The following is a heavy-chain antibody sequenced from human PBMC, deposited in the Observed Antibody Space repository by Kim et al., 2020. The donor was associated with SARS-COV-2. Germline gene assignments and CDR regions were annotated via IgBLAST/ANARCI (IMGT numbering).Heavy chain of an antibody. CDR2: IRSKANRYAT. CDR1: GFTFSGSA. J-gene: IGHJ6*02. CDR3: TRHCSSTSCYGGDYYYYGMDV. Sequence: GGSLRLSCAASGFTFSGSAMHWVRQASGKGLEWVGRIRSKANRYATAYSASVKGRFTISRDDSKNTAYLQMNSLKTEDTAVYYCTRHCSSTSCYGGDYYYYGMDVWGQGTTVTVSS. V-gene: IGHV3-73*01. D-gene: IGHD2-2*01.